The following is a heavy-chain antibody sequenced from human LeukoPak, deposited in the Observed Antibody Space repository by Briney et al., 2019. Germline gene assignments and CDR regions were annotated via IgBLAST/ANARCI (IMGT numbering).Heavy chain of an antibody. J-gene: IGHJ3*02. V-gene: IGHV4-34*01. CDR1: GGSFSGYY. CDR3: RYSGWSRVDAFDI. D-gene: IGHD6-19*01. Sequence: SETLSLTCAVYGGSFSGYYWSWIRQPPGKGLEWIGEINHSGSTNYNPSLKSRVTISVDTSKNQFSLKLSSVTAADTAVYYCRYSGWSRVDAFDIWGQGPMVTVPS. CDR2: INHSGST.